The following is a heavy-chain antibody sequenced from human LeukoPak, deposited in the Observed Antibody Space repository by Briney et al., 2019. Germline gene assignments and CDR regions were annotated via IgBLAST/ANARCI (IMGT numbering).Heavy chain of an antibody. Sequence: PSETLSLTCTVSGASISTYYWSWIRQPAGKGLEWVGRIFASGSTNYNPSLESRIAMSVDTSKNQFSLNLSFVTAADTAIYYCVQDGPLRSDYWGQGTLVTVSS. V-gene: IGHV4-4*07. CDR1: GASISTYY. CDR3: VQDGPLRSDY. CDR2: IFASGST. J-gene: IGHJ4*02. D-gene: IGHD3-16*01.